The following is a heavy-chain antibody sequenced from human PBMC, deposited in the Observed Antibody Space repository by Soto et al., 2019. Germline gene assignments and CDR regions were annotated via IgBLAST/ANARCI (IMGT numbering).Heavy chain of an antibody. CDR1: GFTFSDYY. CDR2: ISSSGTTI. J-gene: IGHJ5*02. Sequence: PGGALRLPCAASGFTFSDYYMSWIRQAPGTGLEWVSYISSSGTTIFYADSLRGRFTISRDNARDSLYLQLNSLRVEDTAVYYCTRDRQLLQDWFDPWVQGTLVTVSS. V-gene: IGHV3-11*04. CDR3: TRDRQLLQDWFDP. D-gene: IGHD2-15*01.